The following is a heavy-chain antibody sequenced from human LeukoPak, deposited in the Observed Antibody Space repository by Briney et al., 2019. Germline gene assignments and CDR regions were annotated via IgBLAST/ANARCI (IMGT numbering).Heavy chain of an antibody. V-gene: IGHV3-21*01. CDR2: ISRTSNYI. CDR1: GFTFSSYS. J-gene: IGHJ6*04. Sequence: GRSLRLSCAASGFTFSSYSMNWVRQAPGRGLEWVSSISRTSNYIYYADSVKGRFTISRDNAKNSLYLQMNSLRAEDTAVYYCAELGITMIGGVWGKGTTVTISS. D-gene: IGHD3-10*02. CDR3: AELGITMIGGV.